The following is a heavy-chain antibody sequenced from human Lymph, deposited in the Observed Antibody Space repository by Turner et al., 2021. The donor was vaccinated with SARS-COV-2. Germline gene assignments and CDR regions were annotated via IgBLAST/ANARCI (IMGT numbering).Heavy chain of an antibody. Sequence: EVQLGESGGGLVMPGGSLRLSCAPSGFTFSSYSMNWVRQAPGKGLEWVSSITFTSSYIYYADSVKGRFTISRDNAKNSLYLQMNSLRAEDTAVYYCARGPPDFPYYFDYWGQGTLVTVSS. CDR2: ITFTSSYI. V-gene: IGHV3-21*01. CDR3: ARGPPDFPYYFDY. J-gene: IGHJ4*02. D-gene: IGHD2-21*02. CDR1: GFTFSSYS.